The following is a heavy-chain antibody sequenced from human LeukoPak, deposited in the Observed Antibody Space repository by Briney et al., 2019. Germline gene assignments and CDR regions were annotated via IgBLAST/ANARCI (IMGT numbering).Heavy chain of an antibody. CDR3: ARVVARGGNDY. CDR2: ISHSGST. CDR1: GYSISSGYY. Sequence: SETLSLTCTVSGYSISSGYYWGWIRQTPGKGLEWIATISHSGSTYYNPSLKSRVTISVEKAKNQFSLKLRSVSAADTAVYYCARVVARGGNDYWGQGTLVTVSS. J-gene: IGHJ4*02. V-gene: IGHV4-38-2*02. D-gene: IGHD3-10*01.